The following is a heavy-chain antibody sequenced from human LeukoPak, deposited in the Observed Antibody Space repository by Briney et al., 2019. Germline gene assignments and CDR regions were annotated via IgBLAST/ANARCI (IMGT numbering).Heavy chain of an antibody. D-gene: IGHD6-19*01. V-gene: IGHV3-21*01. J-gene: IGHJ4*02. CDR3: ARDSGRLGDY. CDR1: GFTFSSYS. CDR2: ISSSSSYI. Sequence: GGSLRLSCAASGFTFSSYSMNWVRQAPGKGLEWVSSISSSSSYIYYADSVKGRFTISRDNAKNSLYLQTNSLRAEDTAVYYCARDSGRLGDYWGQGTLVTVSS.